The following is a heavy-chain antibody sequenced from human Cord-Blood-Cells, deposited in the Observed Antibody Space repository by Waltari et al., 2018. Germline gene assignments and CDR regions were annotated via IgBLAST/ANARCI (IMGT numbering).Heavy chain of an antibody. CDR1: GGSFSGYY. V-gene: IGHV4-34*01. Sequence: QVQLQQWGAGLLKPSETLSLTCAVYGGSFSGYYWSWIRQPPGKGLEWVGEINHSGSTNYNPSVKSRVTISVDTSKNQFSLKLSSVTAADTAVYYCAQNTAAVDYWGQGTLVTVSS. J-gene: IGHJ4*02. D-gene: IGHD6-13*01. CDR2: INHSGST. CDR3: AQNTAAVDY.